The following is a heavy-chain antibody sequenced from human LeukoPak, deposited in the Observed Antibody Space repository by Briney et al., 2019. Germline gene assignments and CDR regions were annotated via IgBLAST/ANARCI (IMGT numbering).Heavy chain of an antibody. J-gene: IGHJ5*02. D-gene: IGHD3-10*01. CDR1: GGSISNGDHY. CDR2: IYYSGST. Sequence: PSETLSLTCTVSGGSISNGDHYWSWIRQHPGKGLEWIGHIYYSGSTYYNPSLKSRGIISVETSKNQFSLKLSSVTAADTAVYYCARDLGTGLYYGSGSVGFDPWGQGTLVTVSS. V-gene: IGHV4-31*03. CDR3: ARDLGTGLYYGSGSVGFDP.